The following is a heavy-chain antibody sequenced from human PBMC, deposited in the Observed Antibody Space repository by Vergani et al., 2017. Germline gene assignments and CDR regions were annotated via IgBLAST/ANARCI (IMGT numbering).Heavy chain of an antibody. CDR3: ARDGTRSWYEYYFDY. CDR2: IIPIFCTA. D-gene: IGHD6-13*01. V-gene: IGHV1-69*01. CDR1: GGTFSSYA. Sequence: QVQLVQSGAEVKKPGSSVKVSCKASGGTFSSYAISWVRQAPGQGLEWMGGIIPIFCTANYAQKFQGRVTITADESTGTAYMELSSLRSEDTAVFYCARDGTRSWYEYYFDYWGQGTLVTVSS. J-gene: IGHJ4*02.